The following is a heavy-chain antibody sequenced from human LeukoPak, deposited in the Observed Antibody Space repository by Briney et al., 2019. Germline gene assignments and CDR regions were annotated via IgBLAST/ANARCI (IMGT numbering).Heavy chain of an antibody. V-gene: IGHV1-24*01. J-gene: IGHJ6*03. D-gene: IGHD6-6*01. CDR2: FHPEDGET. CDR3: ATGSPSSSPYYYYYYMDV. Sequence: ASVKVSYTVSRYTLTQLFMHWVRQAPGKGGEWMGGFHPEDGETIYAQKFQGRVTMTEDTSTDTAYMELSSLRSEDTAVYYCATGSPSSSPYYYYYYMDVWGKGTTVTASS. CDR1: RYTLTQLF.